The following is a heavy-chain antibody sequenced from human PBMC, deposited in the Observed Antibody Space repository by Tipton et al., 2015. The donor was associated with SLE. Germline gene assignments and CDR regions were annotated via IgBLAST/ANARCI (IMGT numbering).Heavy chain of an antibody. CDR3: ARASSGSDNWFDP. Sequence: GLVKPSETLSLTCTVSGYSISSGYYWGWIRQPPGKGLEWIGSIYHSGSTYYNPSLKSRVTISVDTSKNQFSLKLSSVTAADTAVYYCARASSGSDNWFDPWGQGTLVTVSS. J-gene: IGHJ5*02. V-gene: IGHV4-38-2*02. D-gene: IGHD3-3*01. CDR1: GYSISSGYY. CDR2: IYHSGST.